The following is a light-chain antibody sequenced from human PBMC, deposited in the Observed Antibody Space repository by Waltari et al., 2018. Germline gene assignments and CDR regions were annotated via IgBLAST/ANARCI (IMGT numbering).Light chain of an antibody. Sequence: DIQMTQSPASLSASVGDRVTITCRASHSISSYLNWYQQSPGKAPRLLIYAASILQSGVPSRFSGSGSGTDFTLIISSLQPEGFATYYCQQSYSTPWTFGQGTNVEIK. V-gene: IGKV1-39*01. CDR2: AAS. J-gene: IGKJ1*01. CDR1: HSISSY. CDR3: QQSYSTPWT.